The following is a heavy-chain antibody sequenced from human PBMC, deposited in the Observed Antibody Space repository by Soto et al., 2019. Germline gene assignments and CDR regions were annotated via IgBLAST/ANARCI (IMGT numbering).Heavy chain of an antibody. Sequence: QVQLVQSGGEVKKPGASVKVSCKTSGYSFTTYGISWVRQAPGQGLEWLGWISGYNGNTHYAQKFQGRVSMTTDTCTSTAYMELRSLRADDTAVYYCAREGPAPYYYYGMDVWGQGTTVTVSS. CDR1: GYSFTTYG. CDR2: ISGYNGNT. CDR3: AREGPAPYYYYGMDV. J-gene: IGHJ6*02. V-gene: IGHV1-18*01.